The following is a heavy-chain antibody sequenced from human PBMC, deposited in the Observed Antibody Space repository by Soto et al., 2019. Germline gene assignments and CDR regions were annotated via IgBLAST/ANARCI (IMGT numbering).Heavy chain of an antibody. CDR2: IWYDGSNK. CDR1: GFTFSSYG. CDR3: AREQNSSGYYYYYYYGMDV. J-gene: IGHJ6*02. Sequence: GGSLRLSCAASGFTFSSYGMHWVRQAPGKGLEWVAVIWYDGSNKYYADSVKGRFTISRDNSKNTLYLQMNSLRAEDTAVYYCAREQNSSGYYYYYYYGMDVWGQGTTVTVSS. D-gene: IGHD3-22*01. V-gene: IGHV3-33*01.